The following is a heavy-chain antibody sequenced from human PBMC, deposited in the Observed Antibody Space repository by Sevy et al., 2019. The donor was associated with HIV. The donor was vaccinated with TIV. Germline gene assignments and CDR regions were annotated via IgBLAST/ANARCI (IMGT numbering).Heavy chain of an antibody. CDR2: IRKKADSYAT. J-gene: IGHJ4*02. V-gene: IGHV3-73*01. D-gene: IGHD6-13*01. CDR3: GRQGVAAEIDY. Sequence: GGSLRLTCVASGFTFSVAAVHWVRQASGKGLEWVGRIRKKADSYATSYAASVKGRFTISRDDSKNMAYLQMNSLKTEDTAVYFCGRQGVAAEIDYWGRGTLVTVSS. CDR1: GFTFSVAA.